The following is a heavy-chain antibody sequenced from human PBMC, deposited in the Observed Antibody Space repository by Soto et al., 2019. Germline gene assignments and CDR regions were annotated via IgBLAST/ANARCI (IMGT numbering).Heavy chain of an antibody. CDR1: GYIFTNYA. CDR2: INAGDGNT. J-gene: IGHJ4*02. Sequence: QVHLVQSGAEVKKPGVSVNVSCKASGYIFTNYAIHWVRQAPGQRLEWMGRINAGDGNTRYSQNFQDRVTITRDTSASTAYMQLSSLTSEDSTLYFCARGSVSFDSWGQGTLVTVSS. CDR3: ARGSVSFDS. V-gene: IGHV1-3*01. D-gene: IGHD3-10*01.